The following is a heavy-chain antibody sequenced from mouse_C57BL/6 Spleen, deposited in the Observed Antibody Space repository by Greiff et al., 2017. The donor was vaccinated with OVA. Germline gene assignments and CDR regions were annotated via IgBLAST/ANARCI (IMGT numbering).Heavy chain of an antibody. D-gene: IGHD2-4*01. CDR2: IHPTSGST. J-gene: IGHJ2*01. V-gene: IGHV1-64*01. CDR3: ARYEYDGTGYYFDY. CDR1: GYTFTSYW. Sequence: QVQLQQPGAELVKPGASVKLSCKASGYTFTSYWMHWVKQRPGQGLEWIGMIHPTSGSTNYNEKFKSKATLTVDKSSSTAYMQLSSLTSEDSAVYYCARYEYDGTGYYFDYWGQGTTLTVSS.